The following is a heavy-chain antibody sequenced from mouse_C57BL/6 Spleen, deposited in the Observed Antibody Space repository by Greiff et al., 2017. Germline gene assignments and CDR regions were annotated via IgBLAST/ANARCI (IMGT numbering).Heavy chain of an antibody. CDR2: IYPRSGNT. CDR1: GYTFTSYG. CDR3: ARSPKDYAMDY. J-gene: IGHJ4*01. V-gene: IGHV1-81*01. Sequence: VKLMESGAELARPGASVKLSCKASGYTFTSYGISWVKQRTGQGLEWIGEIYPRSGNTYYNEKFKGKATLTADKSSSTAYMELRSLTSEDSAVYFCARSPKDYAMDYWGQGTSVTVSS.